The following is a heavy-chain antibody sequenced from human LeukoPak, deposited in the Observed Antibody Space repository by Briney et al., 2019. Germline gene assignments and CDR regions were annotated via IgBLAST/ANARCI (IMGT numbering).Heavy chain of an antibody. V-gene: IGHV1-2*02. CDR3: ARELVEQQLVPDDYYYYGMDV. CDR2: INPNSGGT. Sequence: ASVKVSCKASGYTFTSYYMHWVRQAPGQGLEWMGWINPNSGGTNYAQKFQGRVTMTRDTSISTAYMELSRLRSDDTAVYYCARELVEQQLVPDDYYYYGMDVWGQGTTVTVSS. J-gene: IGHJ6*02. D-gene: IGHD6-13*01. CDR1: GYTFTSYY.